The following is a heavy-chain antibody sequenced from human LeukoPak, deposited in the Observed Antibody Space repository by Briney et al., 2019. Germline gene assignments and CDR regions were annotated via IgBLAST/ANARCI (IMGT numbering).Heavy chain of an antibody. J-gene: IGHJ4*02. D-gene: IGHD3-22*01. V-gene: IGHV1-2*02. CDR1: GYSFTDYY. CDR2: LNPNSGGT. Sequence: VSVKVSYKASGYSFTDYYMHWVRQAPGQGLEWMGTLNPNSGGTDYAQKFKGRVSMTRGTSITTAYMELRSLRSDDTAIYYRARDQSHYFDSSGYPYYFDYWGQGTVVTVSS. CDR3: ARDQSHYFDSSGYPYYFDY.